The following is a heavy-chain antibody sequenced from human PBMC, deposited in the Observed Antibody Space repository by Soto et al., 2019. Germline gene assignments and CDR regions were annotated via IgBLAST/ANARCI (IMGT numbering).Heavy chain of an antibody. CDR2: IDPSDSST. J-gene: IGHJ6*01. Sequence: PXESLTISCKDSGYTFTGYWINLVRQMPGKGLEWMGKIDPSDSSTNYSPSYSPSFQGHVTISTDKSITTAYLQWSSLKASDTAIYYCARLGHDYSNSGMDVWGQGTTVTV. V-gene: IGHV5-10-1*01. CDR1: GYTFTGYW. CDR3: ARLGHDYSNSGMDV. D-gene: IGHD4-4*01.